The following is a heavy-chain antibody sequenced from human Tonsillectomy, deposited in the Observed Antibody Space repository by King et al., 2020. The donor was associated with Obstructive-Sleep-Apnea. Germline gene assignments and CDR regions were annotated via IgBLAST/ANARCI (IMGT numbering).Heavy chain of an antibody. D-gene: IGHD3-10*01. V-gene: IGHV4-59*01. Sequence: VQLQESGPGLVKPSETLSLTCTVSGGSISSYYWSWIRQPPGKGLEWIGYIYYSGSTNYNPSLKSRVTISVDTSKNQFSLKLSSVTAADTAVYYCARTYYYGSGSYPGYFDLWGRGTLVTVSS. CDR3: ARTYYYGSGSYPGYFDL. J-gene: IGHJ2*01. CDR1: GGSISSYY. CDR2: IYYSGST.